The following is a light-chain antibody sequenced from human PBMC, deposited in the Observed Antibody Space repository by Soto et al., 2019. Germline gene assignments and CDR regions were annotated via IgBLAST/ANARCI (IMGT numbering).Light chain of an antibody. J-gene: IGLJ1*01. V-gene: IGLV2-23*01. CDR1: SSDVGTYNF. Sequence: QSVLTQPASVSGSPGQSITISCTGTSSDVGTYNFVSWYQQRPGKAPTLMIFEDDQRPSGVSFRFSGSKSGNTASLTISGLPADDEADYYCCAYAGSSTYVFGTGTKLTVL. CDR3: CAYAGSSTYV. CDR2: EDD.